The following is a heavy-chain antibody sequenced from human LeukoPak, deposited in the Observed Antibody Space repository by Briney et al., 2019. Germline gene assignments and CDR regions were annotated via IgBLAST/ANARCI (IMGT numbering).Heavy chain of an antibody. CDR1: GFTFSSYW. CDR2: IKQDGSEK. D-gene: IGHD6-13*01. J-gene: IGHJ4*02. V-gene: IGHV3-7*01. Sequence: GGSLRLSCAASGFTFSSYWMSWVRQAPGKGLEWVANIKQDGSEKYYVDSVKGRFTISRDNAKNSLYLQMNSLRAEDTAVYYCARVVSGTSSSWSIFDYWGQGTLVTVSS. CDR3: ARVVSGTSSSWSIFDY.